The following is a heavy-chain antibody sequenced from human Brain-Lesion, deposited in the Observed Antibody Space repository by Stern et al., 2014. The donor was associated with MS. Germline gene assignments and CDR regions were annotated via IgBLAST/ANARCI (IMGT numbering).Heavy chain of an antibody. D-gene: IGHD3-3*01. CDR3: ARDQRGITIFGVVTDYYYLGMDV. V-gene: IGHV1-2*02. J-gene: IGHJ6*02. Sequence: QVQLVQSGAEVKKPGASVKVSCKTSGYIFTGYYIHWVRQAPGPGLEWMAWINPNTGGTKYAQKFQGRVTMSRDTSISTAYVELSSLTSDDTAVYYCARDQRGITIFGVVTDYYYLGMDVWGQGTTVTVSS. CDR1: GYIFTGYY. CDR2: INPNTGGT.